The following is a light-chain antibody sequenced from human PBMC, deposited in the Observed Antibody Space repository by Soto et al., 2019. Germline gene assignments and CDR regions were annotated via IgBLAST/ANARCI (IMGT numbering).Light chain of an antibody. CDR2: GAS. Sequence: EIVLTQSPGTLSFSPGERATLSCRATHSVRSSYLAWYQRKPGQAPRLLIYGASNRATGIPGRFSGSWSGTEFNLTITSLQSEDSAVYYCQQHNNWPPITFGQGTRLEIK. CDR3: QQHNNWPPIT. V-gene: IGKV3D-15*01. CDR1: HSVRSSY. J-gene: IGKJ5*01.